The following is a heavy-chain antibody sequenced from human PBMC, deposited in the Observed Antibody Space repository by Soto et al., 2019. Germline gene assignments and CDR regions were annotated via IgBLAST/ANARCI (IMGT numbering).Heavy chain of an antibody. V-gene: IGHV4-31*03. CDR2: IYSGST. J-gene: IGHJ4*02. Sequence: QVQLQESGPGLVKPSQTLSLTCTVSGGSISSGGYYWSWIRQHPGKGLEWIGYIYSGSTYYNPSLKSRVTISVDTSNNQFSLKLSSVTAADTAVYYCARSSTSANYFDYWGQGTLVTVSS. CDR3: ARSSTSANYFDY. D-gene: IGHD2-2*01. CDR1: GGSISSGGYY.